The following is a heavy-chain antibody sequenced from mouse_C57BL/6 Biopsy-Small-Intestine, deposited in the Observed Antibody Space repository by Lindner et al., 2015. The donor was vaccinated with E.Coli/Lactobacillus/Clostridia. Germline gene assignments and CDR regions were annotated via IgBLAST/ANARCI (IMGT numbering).Heavy chain of an antibody. CDR1: GFTFSNYA. Sequence: VQLQESGGGLVKPGGSLKLSCAASGFTFSNYAMSWVRQTPEKRLEWVAAINSNGYNTYYPDTVKDRFTISRDNAKNTLYLQMSSLRSEDTAMYYCARPPRQLGLPYWYFDVWGAGTTVTVSS. J-gene: IGHJ1*01. D-gene: IGHD3-2*01. CDR3: ARPPRQLGLPYWYFDV. V-gene: IGHV5-9-3*01. CDR2: INSNGYNT.